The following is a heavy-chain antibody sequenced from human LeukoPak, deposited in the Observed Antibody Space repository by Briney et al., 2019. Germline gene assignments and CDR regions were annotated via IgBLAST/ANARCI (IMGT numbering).Heavy chain of an antibody. CDR1: GGSISSYY. V-gene: IGHV4-59*01. J-gene: IGHJ4*02. CDR3: ARHSSSWWRFDY. D-gene: IGHD6-13*01. Sequence: SETLSLTRTVSGGSISSYYWSWIRQPPGKGLEWIGYIYYSGSTNYNPSLKSRVTISVGTSKNQFSLKLSSVTAADTAVYYCARHSSSWWRFDYWGQGTLVTVSS. CDR2: IYYSGST.